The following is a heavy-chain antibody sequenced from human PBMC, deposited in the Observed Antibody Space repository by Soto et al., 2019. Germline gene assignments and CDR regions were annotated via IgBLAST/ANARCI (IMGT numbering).Heavy chain of an antibody. CDR2: IVPKFGTT. J-gene: IGHJ5*02. D-gene: IGHD6-19*01. V-gene: IGHV1-69*01. CDR3: VRGGSDNSGWYIWFDP. CDR1: GGTFGTHV. Sequence: QVQLVQSGAEVKKPGSSVKVSCKTSGGTFGTHVIGWVRQAPGQGLEWMGGIVPKFGTTNYAHKFKGRVKITADESTSTAYMEVSSLTSEDTAVYYCVRGGSDNSGWYIWFDPWGQGTLVTVSS.